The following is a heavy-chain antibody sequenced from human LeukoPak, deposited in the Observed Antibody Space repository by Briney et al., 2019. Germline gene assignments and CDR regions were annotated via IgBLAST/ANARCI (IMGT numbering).Heavy chain of an antibody. D-gene: IGHD1-20*01. J-gene: IGHJ5*02. V-gene: IGHV6-1*01. CDR2: TYYRSKWYN. Sequence: SQTLSLTCAISGDSVSSNSAAWNWLKQSPSRGLEWLGSTYYRSKWYNDYAVSVKSRITINPDTSKNQFSLQLNSVTPEDTAVYYCARDTYSITGTPWFDPCGQGTLVTVSS. CDR3: ARDTYSITGTPWFDP. CDR1: GDSVSSNSAA.